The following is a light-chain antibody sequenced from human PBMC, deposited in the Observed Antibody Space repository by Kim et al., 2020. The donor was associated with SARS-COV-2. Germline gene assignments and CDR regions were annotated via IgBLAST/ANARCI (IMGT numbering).Light chain of an antibody. J-gene: IGLJ3*02. V-gene: IGLV3-19*01. CDR2: GKN. CDR1: SLRSYY. Sequence: LGQTVRITCQGDSLRSYYASWYQQKPGQAPVLLIYGKNNRPSGIPDRFSGSSSGNTASLTIAGAQAEDEADYYCNSRDSSGNPRWVFGGGTQLTVL. CDR3: NSRDSSGNPRWV.